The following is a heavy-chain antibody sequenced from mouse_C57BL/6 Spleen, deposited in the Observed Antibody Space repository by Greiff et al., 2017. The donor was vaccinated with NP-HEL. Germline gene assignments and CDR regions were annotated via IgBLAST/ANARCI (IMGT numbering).Heavy chain of an antibody. CDR1: GYTFTSYW. CDR3: ARSPPNYDYGAWFAY. J-gene: IGHJ3*01. Sequence: QVQLQQSGAELVKPGASVKLSCKASGYTFTSYWMHWVKQRPGQGLEWIGMIHPKSGSTNYNEKFKSKATLTVDKSSSTAYMQLSSLTSEDSAVYYCARSPPNYDYGAWFAYWGQGTLVTVSA. D-gene: IGHD2-4*01. CDR2: IHPKSGST. V-gene: IGHV1-64*01.